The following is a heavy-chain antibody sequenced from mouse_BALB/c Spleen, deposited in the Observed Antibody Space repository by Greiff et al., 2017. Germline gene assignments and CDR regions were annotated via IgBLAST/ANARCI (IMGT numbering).Heavy chain of an antibody. CDR2: IYPGSGST. D-gene: IGHD1-1*01. CDR1: GYTFTSYW. CDR3: ARFTTVHYFDY. Sequence: LQQPGSELVRPGASVKLSCKASGYTFTSYWMHWVKQRPGQGLEWIGNIYPGSGSTNYDEKFKSKATLTVDTSSSTAYMQLSSLTSEDSAVYYCARFTTVHYFDYWGQGTTLTVSS. V-gene: IGHV1S22*01. J-gene: IGHJ2*01.